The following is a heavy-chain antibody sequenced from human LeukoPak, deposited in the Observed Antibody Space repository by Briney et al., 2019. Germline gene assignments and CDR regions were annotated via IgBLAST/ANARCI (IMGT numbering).Heavy chain of an antibody. CDR1: GGTFSSYA. CDR2: IIPIFGTA. D-gene: IGHD4-17*01. Sequence: SVKVSCKASGGTFSSYAISWVRQAPGQGLEWMGGIIPIFGTANYAQKFQGRVTITTDESTSTDYMELSSLRSEDTAVYYCARAPNYGDYGWYFDLWGRGTLVTVSS. J-gene: IGHJ2*01. V-gene: IGHV1-69*05. CDR3: ARAPNYGDYGWYFDL.